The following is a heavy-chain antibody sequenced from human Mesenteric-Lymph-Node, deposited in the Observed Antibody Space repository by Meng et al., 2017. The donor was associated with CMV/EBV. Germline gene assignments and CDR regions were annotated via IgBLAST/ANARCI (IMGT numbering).Heavy chain of an antibody. Sequence: GAAVTSYRAAWNCLAQCPSRGLEWLGTTYDKSKCYNNSAIAVNSRITINSNTSKNQFSLQLSSVTPDDTSVYYCARGYSRYDHSFDYWGQGTLVTVSS. D-gene: IGHD5-12*01. J-gene: IGHJ4*02. V-gene: IGHV6-1*01. CDR1: GAAVTSYRAA. CDR3: ARGYSRYDHSFDY. CDR2: TYDKSKCYN.